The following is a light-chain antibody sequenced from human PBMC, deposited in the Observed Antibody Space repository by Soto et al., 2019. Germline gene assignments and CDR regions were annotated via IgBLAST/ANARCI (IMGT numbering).Light chain of an antibody. CDR2: GNS. J-gene: IGLJ2*01. CDR1: SSNIGAGYD. CDR3: QSYDSGLSAVV. Sequence: QSVLTQPPSVSGAPGQRVTISCTGSSSNIGAGYDVHWYQQLPGTAPKLLIYGNSNRPSGVPDRFSGSKSGTSASLAITGLQAEYEADYYCQSYDSGLSAVVFGGGTKLTVL. V-gene: IGLV1-40*01.